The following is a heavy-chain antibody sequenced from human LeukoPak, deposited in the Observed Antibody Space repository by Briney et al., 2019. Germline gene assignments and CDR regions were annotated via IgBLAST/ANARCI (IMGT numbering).Heavy chain of an antibody. D-gene: IGHD4-17*01. CDR3: ARHLATVTASRQYYYYGMDV. CDR2: IYPVDSDI. Sequence: GESLKVSCKASGFSFTFTKNWIGWLRQVPGKGLEWMGIIYPVDSDIRYNPSFQGQVTISVDKSISTTYLQWSSLKASDTAIYYCARHLATVTASRQYYYYGMDVWGQGTTVTVSS. J-gene: IGHJ6*02. V-gene: IGHV5-51*01. CDR1: GFSFTFTKNW.